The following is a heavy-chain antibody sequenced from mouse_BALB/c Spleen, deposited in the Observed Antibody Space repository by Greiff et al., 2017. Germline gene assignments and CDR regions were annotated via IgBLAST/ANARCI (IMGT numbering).Heavy chain of an antibody. J-gene: IGHJ2*01. V-gene: IGHV1-15*01. Sequence: QVQLQQSGAELVRPGASVTLSCKASGYTFTDYEMHWVKQTPVHGLEWIGAIDPETGGTAYNQKFKGKATLTADKSSSTAYMELRSVTSEDTAVYYCTRGYEGFDYWGQGTTLTVSS. CDR2: IDPETGGT. CDR1: GYTFTDYE. D-gene: IGHD2-2*01. CDR3: TRGYEGFDY.